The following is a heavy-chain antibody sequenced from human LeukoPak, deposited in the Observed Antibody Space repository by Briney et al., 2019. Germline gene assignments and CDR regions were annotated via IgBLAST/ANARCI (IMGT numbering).Heavy chain of an antibody. CDR3: AKDRAWYYDFWSGYPTLDY. V-gene: IGHV3-30*18. CDR1: GFTFSSYG. J-gene: IGHJ4*02. Sequence: GGSLRLSCAASGFTFSSYGMHWVRQAPGKGLEWVAVISYDGSNKYYADSVKGRFTISRDNSKNTLYLQLNSLRAEDTAVYYCAKDRAWYYDFWSGYPTLDYWGQGTLVTVSS. CDR2: ISYDGSNK. D-gene: IGHD3-3*01.